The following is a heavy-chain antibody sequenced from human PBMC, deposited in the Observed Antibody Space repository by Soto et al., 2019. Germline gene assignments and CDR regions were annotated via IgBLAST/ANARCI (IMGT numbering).Heavy chain of an antibody. Sequence: EVQLLESGGGLVQPGGSLRLSCAASGFTFSSYAMSWVHQAPGKGLEWVSAISGSGGSTYYADSVKGRFTISRDNSKNTLYLQMNSLRAEDTAVYYCAKVRGRIAVAGYGGVGYFDYWGQGTLVTVSS. CDR1: GFTFSSYA. J-gene: IGHJ4*02. V-gene: IGHV3-23*01. CDR3: AKVRGRIAVAGYGGVGYFDY. CDR2: ISGSGGST. D-gene: IGHD6-19*01.